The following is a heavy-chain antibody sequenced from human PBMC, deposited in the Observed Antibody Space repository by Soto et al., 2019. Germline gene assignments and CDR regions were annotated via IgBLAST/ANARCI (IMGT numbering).Heavy chain of an antibody. D-gene: IGHD2-2*01. V-gene: IGHV4-39*01. CDR1: GGSISSSSYY. Sequence: SETLSLTCTVSGGSISSSSYYWGWIRQPPGKGLEWIGSIYYSGSTYYNPSLKSRVTTSVDTSKNQFSLKLSSVTAADTAVYYCARHKGTLIVVVPAALYYFDYWGQGTLVTVSS. J-gene: IGHJ4*02. CDR2: IYYSGST. CDR3: ARHKGTLIVVVPAALYYFDY.